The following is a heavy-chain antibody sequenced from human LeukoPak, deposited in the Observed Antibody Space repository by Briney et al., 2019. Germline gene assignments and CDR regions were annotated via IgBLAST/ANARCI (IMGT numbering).Heavy chain of an antibody. CDR3: ASLTENWFDP. CDR2: IYYSGST. V-gene: IGHV4-39*07. J-gene: IGHJ5*02. D-gene: IGHD4-11*01. CDR1: GGSISSSSYY. Sequence: SETLSLTCTVSGGSISSSSYYWGWIRQPPGKGLEWIGSIYYSGSTYYNPSLKSRVTISVDTSKNQFSLKLSSVTAADMAVYYCASLTENWFDPWGQGTLVTVSS.